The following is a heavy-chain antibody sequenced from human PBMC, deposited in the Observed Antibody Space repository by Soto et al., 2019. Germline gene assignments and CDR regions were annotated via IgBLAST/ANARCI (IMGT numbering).Heavy chain of an antibody. V-gene: IGHV1-2*04. CDR1: GYTFTGYY. Sequence: ASVKVSCKASGYTFTGYYMHWVRQAPGQGLEWMGWINPNSGGTNYAQKFQGWVTMTRDTSISTAYMELSRLRSDDTAVYYCARGGDYGDYYYGMDVWGRGTTVTVSS. CDR2: INPNSGGT. D-gene: IGHD4-17*01. CDR3: ARGGDYGDYYYGMDV. J-gene: IGHJ6*02.